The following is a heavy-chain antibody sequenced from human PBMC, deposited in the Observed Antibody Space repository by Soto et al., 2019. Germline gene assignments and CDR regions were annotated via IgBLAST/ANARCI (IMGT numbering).Heavy chain of an antibody. D-gene: IGHD2-15*01. CDR3: ARVDEYCSGGSCYSHFQH. CDR2: IYYSGNT. Sequence: PSETLSLTCTVSGGSISSGDYYWSWIRQPPGMALEWIAYIYYSGNTYYNPSLQSRVTISVDTSKNQFSLKLSSVTAADTAVYYCARVDEYCSGGSCYSHFQHWGQGTLVTVSS. J-gene: IGHJ1*01. CDR1: GGSISSGDYY. V-gene: IGHV4-30-4*01.